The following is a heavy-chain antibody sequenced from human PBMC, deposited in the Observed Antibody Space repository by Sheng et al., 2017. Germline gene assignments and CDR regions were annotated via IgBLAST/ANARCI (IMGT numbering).Heavy chain of an antibody. Sequence: QLQLRESGPGLVKPSETLSLTCTVSGGSISSSNYYWGWIRQPPGKGLEWIGSSYYTGRTYYKTSLKSRVTISVDTSKNQFSLKMSSVTAADTAMYYCARFNDDYDAFDIWGQGTNGHRLF. V-gene: IGHV4-39*07. CDR2: SYYTGRT. J-gene: IGHJ3*02. CDR1: GGSISSSNYY. D-gene: IGHD4-17*01. CDR3: ARFNDDYDAFDI.